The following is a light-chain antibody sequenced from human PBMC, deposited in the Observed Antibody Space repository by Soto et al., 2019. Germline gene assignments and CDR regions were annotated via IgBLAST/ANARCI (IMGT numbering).Light chain of an antibody. CDR2: DAS. J-gene: IGKJ5*01. V-gene: IGKV3-11*01. CDR1: QSISSY. CDR3: QQRSNWPPLT. Sequence: TQSPSTLSASVGDRVTITCRASQSISSYLAWFQQKPGQAPRLLIYDASNRAAGIPARFSGSGSGTDFTLTISSLEPEDFAVYYCQQRSNWPPLTFGQGTRLEIK.